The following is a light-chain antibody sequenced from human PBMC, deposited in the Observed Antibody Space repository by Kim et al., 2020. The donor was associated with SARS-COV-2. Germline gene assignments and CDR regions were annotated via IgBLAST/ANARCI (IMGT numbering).Light chain of an antibody. J-gene: IGLJ1*01. CDR1: TSDVASYNL. V-gene: IGLV2-23*02. Sequence: QSLTMPCTGTTSDVASYNLVSWYQQHPGKAPKLMIYEVSKRPSGVSNRFSGSKSGNTASLTISGLQAEDEADYYCCSYAGSSTFYVFGTGTKVTVL. CDR2: EVS. CDR3: CSYAGSSTFYV.